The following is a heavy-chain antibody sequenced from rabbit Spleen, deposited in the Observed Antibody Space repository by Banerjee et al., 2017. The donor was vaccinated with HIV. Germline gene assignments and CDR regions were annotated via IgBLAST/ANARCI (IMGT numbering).Heavy chain of an antibody. V-gene: IGHV1S45*01. CDR2: IYVGGSGNT. CDR3: AGGYTGTSFSTYGMDL. CDR1: GFSFSNNYC. J-gene: IGHJ6*01. D-gene: IGHD8-1*01. Sequence: QEQLVESGGGLVQPEGSLTLTCTASGFSFSNNYCMCWVRQAPGKGLEWIGCIYVGGSGNTYYASWAKGRFTISKTSSPTVTLQMTSLTAADTATYFCAGGYTGTSFSTYGMDLWGQGTLVTVS.